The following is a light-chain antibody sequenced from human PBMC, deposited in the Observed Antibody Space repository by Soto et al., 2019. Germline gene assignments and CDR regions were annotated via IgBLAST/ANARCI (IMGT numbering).Light chain of an antibody. CDR1: QSINSW. V-gene: IGKV1-5*03. CDR2: KAS. CDR3: QQYHRSPVT. Sequence: DIQMTQSPSTLSAFVGDRVTITCRASQSINSWLAWYQQKPGKAPNLLIYKASNLESGAPSRFSGSGSGTEFRLTISSLQPDDFATYYCQQYHRSPVTFGGGTKVEIK. J-gene: IGKJ4*01.